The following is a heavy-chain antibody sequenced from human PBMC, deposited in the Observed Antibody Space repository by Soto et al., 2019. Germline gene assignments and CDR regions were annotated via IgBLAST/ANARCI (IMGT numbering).Heavy chain of an antibody. J-gene: IGHJ4*02. V-gene: IGHV3-23*01. D-gene: IGHD6-13*01. Sequence: GVSLRLSCAASGFTFSSYAMSWVRQAPGKGLEWVSAISGSGGSTYYADSVKGRFTISRDNSKNTLYLQMNSLRAEDTAVYYCAKSGGDVAAAGLDYWGQETLVTVSS. CDR1: GFTFSSYA. CDR3: AKSGGDVAAAGLDY. CDR2: ISGSGGST.